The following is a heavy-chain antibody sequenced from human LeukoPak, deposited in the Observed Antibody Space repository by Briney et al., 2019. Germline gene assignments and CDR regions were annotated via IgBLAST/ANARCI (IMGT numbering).Heavy chain of an antibody. CDR3: AKDSCSGGSCYGY. CDR1: GFTFSSYS. D-gene: IGHD2-15*01. V-gene: IGHV3-23*01. Sequence: PGGSLRLSCAASGFTFSSYSMNWVRQAPGKGLEWVSAISGSGGSTYYADSVKGRFTISRDNSKNTLYLQMNSLRAEDTAVYYCAKDSCSGGSCYGYWGQGTLVTVSS. J-gene: IGHJ4*02. CDR2: ISGSGGST.